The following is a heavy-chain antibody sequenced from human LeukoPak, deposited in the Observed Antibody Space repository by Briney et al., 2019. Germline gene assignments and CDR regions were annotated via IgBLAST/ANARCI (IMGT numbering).Heavy chain of an antibody. D-gene: IGHD3-22*01. V-gene: IGHV1-3*01. CDR1: GYTFTNYG. CDR3: ARVPLHDSSGHYYPH. Sequence: PGESLKISCKTSGYTFTNYGMHWVRQAPGQRLEWMGWINGGNGNAKYSQNFQGRVTIIRDTSASTAYMELSSLRSEDTAVYYCARVPLHDSSGHYYPHWGQGTLVTVSS. J-gene: IGHJ1*01. CDR2: INGGNGNA.